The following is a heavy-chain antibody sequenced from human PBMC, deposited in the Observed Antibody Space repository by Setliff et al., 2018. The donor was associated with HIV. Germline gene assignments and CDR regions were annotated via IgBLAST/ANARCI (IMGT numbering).Heavy chain of an antibody. CDR2: MSYDGSNI. J-gene: IGHJ4*02. CDR3: ARDAKGGIDY. CDR1: GFTFSSYA. D-gene: IGHD3-16*01. V-gene: IGHV3-30*04. Sequence: GGSLRLSCSASGFTFSSYAMHWVRQAPGKGLECVSLMSYDGSNIYYADSVKGRFTISRDNSKNTLYLQMNSLRVEDTATYYCARDAKGGIDYWGQGTLVTV.